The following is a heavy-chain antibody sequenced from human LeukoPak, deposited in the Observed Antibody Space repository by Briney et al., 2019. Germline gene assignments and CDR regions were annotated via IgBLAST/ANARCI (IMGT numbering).Heavy chain of an antibody. CDR3: ARLMTTKVAFDP. CDR1: GGSFSGYY. J-gene: IGHJ5*02. D-gene: IGHD4-23*01. Sequence: PSETLSLTCAVYGGSFSGYYWSWIRQPPGKGLEWIGEINHSGSTNYNPSLKSRVTISVDTSKNQFSLKLSSVTAADTAVYYCARLMTTKVAFDPWGQGTLVTVSS. V-gene: IGHV4-34*01. CDR2: INHSGST.